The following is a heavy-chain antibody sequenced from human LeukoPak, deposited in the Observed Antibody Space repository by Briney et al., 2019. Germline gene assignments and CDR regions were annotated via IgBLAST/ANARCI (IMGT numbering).Heavy chain of an antibody. CDR3: ASSGDTAMVTGNWFDP. J-gene: IGHJ5*02. V-gene: IGHV4-39*01. D-gene: IGHD5-18*01. Sequence: SETLSLTCTVSGVSISSSSYYWGWIRQPPGKGLEWIGSIYYSGSTYYNPSLESRVTISVDTSKNQFSLKLSSVTAADTAVYYCASSGDTAMVTGNWFDPWGQGTLVTVSS. CDR2: IYYSGST. CDR1: GVSISSSSYY.